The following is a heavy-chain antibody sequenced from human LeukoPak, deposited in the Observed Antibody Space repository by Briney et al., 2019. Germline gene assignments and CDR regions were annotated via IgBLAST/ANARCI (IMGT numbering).Heavy chain of an antibody. CDR2: ISSSSNYI. Sequence: PGGSLRLSCAASGFTFSSYSMKWVRQAPGKGLEWVSSISSSSNYIYYADSVKGRFTISRDNAKNSLYLQMNSLRAEDTAVYYCARGLGGRNDAFDIWGQGTMVTVSS. J-gene: IGHJ3*02. CDR3: ARGLGGRNDAFDI. CDR1: GFTFSSYS. V-gene: IGHV3-21*01. D-gene: IGHD3-16*01.